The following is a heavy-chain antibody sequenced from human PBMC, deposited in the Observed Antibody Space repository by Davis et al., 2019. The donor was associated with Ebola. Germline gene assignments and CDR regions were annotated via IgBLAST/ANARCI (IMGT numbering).Heavy chain of an antibody. V-gene: IGHV3-43*01. D-gene: IGHD2-21*01. Sequence: PGGSLRLSCAASGFAFSSYSMNWVRHAPGKGLEWVSLISWDGGSTYYADSVKGRFTISRDNSKNSLYLQMNSLRTEDTALYYCAKGSGAYCGGDCYSFDYWGQGTLVTVSS. CDR3: AKGSGAYCGGDCYSFDY. J-gene: IGHJ4*02. CDR1: GFAFSSYS. CDR2: ISWDGGST.